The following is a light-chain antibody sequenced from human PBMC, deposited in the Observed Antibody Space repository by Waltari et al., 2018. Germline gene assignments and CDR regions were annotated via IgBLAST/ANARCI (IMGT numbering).Light chain of an antibody. CDR2: GAS. CDR1: QSVSRN. V-gene: IGKV3-15*01. Sequence: EIMMTQSPATLSVSPGERATLSCRASQSVSRNLAWYQQKPGQAARLLIYGASTRATGIPARFSGSGSGTDFILRISRVEAEDVGVYYCMQASHTPSVAFGGGTKVEIK. J-gene: IGKJ4*01. CDR3: MQASHTPSVA.